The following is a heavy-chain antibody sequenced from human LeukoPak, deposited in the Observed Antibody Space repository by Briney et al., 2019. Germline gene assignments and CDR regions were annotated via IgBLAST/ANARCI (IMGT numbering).Heavy chain of an antibody. Sequence: SETLSLTCAVYGGSFSGYYWSWIRQPPGKGQEWIGYIYYSGSTNYNPSLKSRVTISVDTSKNQFSLKLSSVTAADTAVYYCARGVEGYCSGGSCYYYFDYWGQGTLVTVSS. V-gene: IGHV4-59*01. CDR3: ARGVEGYCSGGSCYYYFDY. CDR1: GGSFSGYY. D-gene: IGHD2-15*01. J-gene: IGHJ4*02. CDR2: IYYSGST.